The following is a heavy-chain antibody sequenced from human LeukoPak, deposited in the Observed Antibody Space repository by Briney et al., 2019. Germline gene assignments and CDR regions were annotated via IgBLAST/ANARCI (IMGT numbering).Heavy chain of an antibody. CDR1: GYTFNNYY. J-gene: IGHJ5*02. V-gene: IGHV1-46*02. CDR3: ARSFVAARHWFDP. Sequence: ASVKVSCKASGYTFNNYYVHWVRQAPGQGLEWMAIINPNGGGTSTAQKFQGRVTMTRDMSTSTVYMELSSLRSEDTAVYYCARSFVAARHWFDPWGQGTLVTVSS. D-gene: IGHD6-6*01. CDR2: INPNGGGT.